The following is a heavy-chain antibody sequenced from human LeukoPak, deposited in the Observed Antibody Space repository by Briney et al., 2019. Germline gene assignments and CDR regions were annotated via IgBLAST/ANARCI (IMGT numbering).Heavy chain of an antibody. Sequence: GGSLRLSCAASGFTFSSYGMHWVRQAPGKGLEWVAVIWYDGSNKYYADSVKGRFTISRDNSKNTLYLQMNSLRAEDTAVYYCAREPCSGGSCHRLDYWGQGTLVTVSS. J-gene: IGHJ4*02. V-gene: IGHV3-33*01. CDR2: IWYDGSNK. CDR1: GFTFSSYG. D-gene: IGHD2-15*01. CDR3: AREPCSGGSCHRLDY.